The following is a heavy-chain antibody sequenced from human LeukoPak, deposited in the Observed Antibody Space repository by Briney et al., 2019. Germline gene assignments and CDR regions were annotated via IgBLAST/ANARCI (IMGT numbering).Heavy chain of an antibody. CDR1: GFTFSSYA. V-gene: IGHV3-23*01. J-gene: IGHJ3*02. Sequence: GGSLRLSCAASGFTFSSYAMSWVRQAPGKGLEWASAISGSGGSTYYADSVKGRFTISRDNSKNTLYLQMNSLRAEDTAVYYCAKDPRYCSSTSCFGIWGQGTMVTVSS. CDR2: ISGSGGST. CDR3: AKDPRYCSSTSCFGI. D-gene: IGHD2-2*01.